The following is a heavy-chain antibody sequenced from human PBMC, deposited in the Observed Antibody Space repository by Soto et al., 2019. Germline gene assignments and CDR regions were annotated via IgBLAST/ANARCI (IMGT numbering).Heavy chain of an antibody. CDR3: ARKSDSSPVPEADGV. Sequence: EVQLVETGGGVIQPAGSLRLSCGASGLSVGSNYMTWVRQSPGKGLEWVSLIYSNGDTDYADSVKGRFSISRDNFKNTLYLQMNNLRAEDPAVYHCARKSDSSPVPEADGVWGRGTLVTVSS. CDR2: IYSNGDT. V-gene: IGHV3-53*02. D-gene: IGHD2-8*01. J-gene: IGHJ4*02. CDR1: GLSVGSNY.